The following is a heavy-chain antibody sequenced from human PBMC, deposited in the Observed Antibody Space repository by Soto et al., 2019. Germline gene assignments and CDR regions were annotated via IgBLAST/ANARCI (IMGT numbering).Heavy chain of an antibody. V-gene: IGHV3-23*01. J-gene: IGHJ4*02. CDR2: ISGSGGST. CDR1: GFTFSSYA. D-gene: IGHD5-18*01. Sequence: EVQLLESGGGLVQPGGSLRLSCAASGFTFSSYAMSWVRQAPGKGLEWVSAISGSGGSTYYADSVKGRFTISRDNSKNTLYLQMDSLRAEDTAVYYCAARGYSYGPAPLVDYWGQGTLVTVSS. CDR3: AARGYSYGPAPLVDY.